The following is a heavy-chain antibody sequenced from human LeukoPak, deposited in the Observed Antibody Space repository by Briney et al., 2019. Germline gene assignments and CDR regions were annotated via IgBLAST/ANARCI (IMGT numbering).Heavy chain of an antibody. D-gene: IGHD2-15*01. CDR3: TRDSALLGVAFDL. Sequence: GGSLRLSCSASGFPFNTYAIHWVRQAPGKGLGYVAGISSNGDNTDFADSAKGRFTISRDNSKSTLFLQMNSLRAEDTAVYFCTRDSALLGVAFDLWGQGTVVTVSS. J-gene: IGHJ3*01. V-gene: IGHV3-64D*06. CDR2: ISSNGDNT. CDR1: GFPFNTYA.